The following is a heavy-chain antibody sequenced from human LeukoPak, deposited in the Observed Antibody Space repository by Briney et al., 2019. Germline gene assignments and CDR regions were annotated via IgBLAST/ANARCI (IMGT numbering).Heavy chain of an antibody. J-gene: IGHJ5*02. CDR3: ARDLKYNILTGFRSSFGFDP. V-gene: IGHV1-69*13. Sequence: SVKVSCKASGCTFSSYAISWVRQAPGQGLEWMGGIIPIFGTANYAQKFQGKVTITADESTSTAYMELRSLRSDDTAVYYCARDLKYNILTGFRSSFGFDPWGQGTLVTVSS. CDR2: IIPIFGTA. D-gene: IGHD3-9*01. CDR1: GCTFSSYA.